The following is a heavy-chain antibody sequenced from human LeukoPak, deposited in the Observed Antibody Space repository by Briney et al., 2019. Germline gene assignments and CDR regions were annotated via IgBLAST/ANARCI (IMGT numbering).Heavy chain of an antibody. CDR3: ARAVSGRFDY. CDR2: IYYSGST. CDR1: RGAISSYY. Sequence: SETLSLTCTVSRGAISSYYWSWIRQPPGKGLEWIGYIYYSGSTNYNPSLKSRVTISVDTSKNQFSLKLSSVTAADTAIYYCARAVSGRFDYWGQGTLVTVSS. D-gene: IGHD6-19*01. V-gene: IGHV4-59*01. J-gene: IGHJ4*02.